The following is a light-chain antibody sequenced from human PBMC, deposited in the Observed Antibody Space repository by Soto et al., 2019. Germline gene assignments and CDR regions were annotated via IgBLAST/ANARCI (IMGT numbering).Light chain of an antibody. Sequence: EIVLTQSPGTLSLSPGERATLSCRASQSVSSSYLAWYQQKPGQAPRLLIRGASSRATGIPVRFSGSGSGTDFTLTISRLEPEDFAVYYCQQFGSSMYTFGQGTKLEIK. CDR2: GAS. CDR1: QSVSSSY. J-gene: IGKJ2*01. CDR3: QQFGSSMYT. V-gene: IGKV3-20*01.